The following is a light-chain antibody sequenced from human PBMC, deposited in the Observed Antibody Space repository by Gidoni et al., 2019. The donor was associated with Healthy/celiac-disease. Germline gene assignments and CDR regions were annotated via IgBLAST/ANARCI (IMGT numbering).Light chain of an antibody. CDR1: QSVLYSSTNKNY. CDR2: LAS. V-gene: IGKV4-1*01. CDR3: QQYYSTPLT. Sequence: DIVMTQSPDSLAVSLGERATINCKSSQSVLYSSTNKNYLAWYQQKPGQPPKLLIYLASTRESGVPDRFRGSGFGTDFTLTISSLQAEDVAVYYCQQYYSTPLTFGGGTKVEIK. J-gene: IGKJ4*01.